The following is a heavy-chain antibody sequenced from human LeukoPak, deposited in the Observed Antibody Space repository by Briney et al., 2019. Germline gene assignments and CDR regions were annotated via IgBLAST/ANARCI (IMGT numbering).Heavy chain of an antibody. J-gene: IGHJ6*02. CDR2: ISYDGSNK. Sequence: GGSLRLSCAASGFTFSSYGMHWVRQAPGKGLEWVSVISYDGSNKYYADSVKGRFTISRDNSKNTLYLQMNSLRAEDTAVYYCAKMLYSSSSEALYYYYYGMDVWGQGTTVTVSS. V-gene: IGHV3-30*18. D-gene: IGHD6-6*01. CDR1: GFTFSSYG. CDR3: AKMLYSSSSEALYYYYYGMDV.